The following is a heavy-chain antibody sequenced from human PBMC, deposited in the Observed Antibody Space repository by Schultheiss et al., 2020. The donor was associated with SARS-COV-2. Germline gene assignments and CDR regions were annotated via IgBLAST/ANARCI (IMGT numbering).Heavy chain of an antibody. J-gene: IGHJ6*02. D-gene: IGHD2-21*01. CDR3: AKDRALIQGVVVAYYYGMDV. CDR1: GFSFSGSS. V-gene: IGHV3-21*01. CDR2: ISSSSSYI. Sequence: GGSLRLSCAASGFSFSGSSMHWVRQAPGKGLEWVSSISSSSSYIYYSDSVKGRFTISRDTSKNTLFLQMNSLRVEDTAVYYCAKDRALIQGVVVAYYYGMDVWGQGTTVTVSS.